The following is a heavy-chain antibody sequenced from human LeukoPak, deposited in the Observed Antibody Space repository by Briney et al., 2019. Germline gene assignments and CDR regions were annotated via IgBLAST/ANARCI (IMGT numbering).Heavy chain of an antibody. J-gene: IGHJ4*01. D-gene: IGHD4-17*01. CDR3: ARYDYGDDAVDY. Sequence: ASVKVSCKASGYTFTSYGISWVRQAPGQGLEWMGWISAYNGNTNYAQKLQGRVTMTTDTSTSTAYMELRSLRSDATAVYYCARYDYGDDAVDYSGQGTMVTVTS. V-gene: IGHV1-18*01. CDR2: ISAYNGNT. CDR1: GYTFTSYG.